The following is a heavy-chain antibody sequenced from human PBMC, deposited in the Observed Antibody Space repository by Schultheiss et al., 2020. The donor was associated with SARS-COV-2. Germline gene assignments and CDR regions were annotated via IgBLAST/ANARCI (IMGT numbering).Heavy chain of an antibody. CDR3: ARGSGGSGYSDS. CDR2: IYYSGGT. CDR1: GGSISSGDYY. V-gene: IGHV4-30-4*01. J-gene: IGHJ5*01. Sequence: SETLSLTCTVSGGSISSGDYYWSWIRQPPGKGLEWIGYIYYSGGTYYNPSLKSRVTISVETSNNQFSLKLSSVTAADTAVYYCARGSGGSGYSDSWGQGTLVTVSS. D-gene: IGHD3-22*01.